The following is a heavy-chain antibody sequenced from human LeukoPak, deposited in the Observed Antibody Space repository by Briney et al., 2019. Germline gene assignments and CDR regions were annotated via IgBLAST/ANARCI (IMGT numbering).Heavy chain of an antibody. CDR3: AKGEVNYYYYMDV. CDR2: ISSSGGGT. V-gene: IGHV3-23*01. CDR1: GFTFKNYA. J-gene: IGHJ6*03. Sequence: RAGGSLRLSCAASGFTFKNYAMSWVRQAPGKGLEWVSGISSSGGGTYYAGSVKGRFTISRDNSKNTLYLQMNSLRAGDTAVYYCAKGEVNYYYYMDVWGKGTTVTVSS. D-gene: IGHD1-26*01.